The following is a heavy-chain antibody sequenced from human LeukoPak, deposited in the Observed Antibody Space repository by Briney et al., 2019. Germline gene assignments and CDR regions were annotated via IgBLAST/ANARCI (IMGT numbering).Heavy chain of an antibody. Sequence: GGSLRLSCGPTVFLFSTHCMHWVRQTPGRGLVWVSRINYDESERTYADSVTGRFPTSRHNPKNMVYLQMNSLRSGDPAVYYGERGLNDHDYWGQGTLVTVSS. CDR2: INYDESER. V-gene: IGHV3-74*01. CDR3: ERGLNDHDY. D-gene: IGHD1-1*01. J-gene: IGHJ4*02. CDR1: VFLFSTHC.